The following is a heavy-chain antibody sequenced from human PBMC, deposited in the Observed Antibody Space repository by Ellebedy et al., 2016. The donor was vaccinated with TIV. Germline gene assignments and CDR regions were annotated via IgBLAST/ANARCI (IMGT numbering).Heavy chain of an antibody. V-gene: IGHV3-33*01. D-gene: IGHD5-12*01. CDR2: IWYDGSNK. J-gene: IGHJ4*02. CDR1: GFIFRNYG. Sequence: GESLKISXAASGFIFRNYGMHWVRQAPGKGLEWAAVIWYDGSNKYYADSVKGRFTISRDNSKNTLDLEMNSLRAEDTAVYYCVRAPRGQYYFDYWGQGTLVTVSS. CDR3: VRAPRGQYYFDY.